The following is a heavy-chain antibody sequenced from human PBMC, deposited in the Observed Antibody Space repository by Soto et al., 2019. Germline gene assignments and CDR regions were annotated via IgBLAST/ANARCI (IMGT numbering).Heavy chain of an antibody. J-gene: IGHJ4*02. CDR2: INANNGGT. CDR3: ARGAVLYDFWSGYYIESVFDY. Sequence: ASVKVSCKASGYTFTGYYMHWVRQAPGQGLEWMGWINANNGGTNYAQKLQGWVTMTTDTSTSTAYMELRRLRSDDTAVYYCARGAVLYDFWSGYYIESVFDYWGQGTLVTVYS. V-gene: IGHV1-2*04. D-gene: IGHD3-3*01. CDR1: GYTFTGYY.